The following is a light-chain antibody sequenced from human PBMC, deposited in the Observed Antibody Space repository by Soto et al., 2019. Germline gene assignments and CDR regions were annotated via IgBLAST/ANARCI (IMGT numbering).Light chain of an antibody. J-gene: IGLJ3*02. V-gene: IGLV1-44*01. CDR1: SSNIGSNT. CDR3: AAWDDSMNAWV. CDR2: SNN. Sequence: QSVVTQPPSASETPGQRVTISCSGSSSNIGSNTVIWYQQLPGTAPKLLIYSNNKRPSGVPDRFSGTKSGASASLAISGLQSGGGADYYCAAWDDSMNAWVFGGGTKLTVL.